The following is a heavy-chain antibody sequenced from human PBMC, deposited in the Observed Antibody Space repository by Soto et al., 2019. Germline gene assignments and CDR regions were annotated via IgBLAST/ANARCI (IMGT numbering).Heavy chain of an antibody. CDR2: ISTYNGNT. CDR3: ARDFYDFWSGYPPSCFDP. CDR1: GFTFISYG. D-gene: IGHD3-3*01. J-gene: IGHJ5*02. Sequence: RASVKVSCKASGFTFISYGIFWVRQAPGQGLEWMGWISTYNGNTNYAQKLQGRVTMTTDTSTSTAYMELRSLRADDTAVYYCARDFYDFWSGYPPSCFDPWGQGTLVTVSS. V-gene: IGHV1-18*04.